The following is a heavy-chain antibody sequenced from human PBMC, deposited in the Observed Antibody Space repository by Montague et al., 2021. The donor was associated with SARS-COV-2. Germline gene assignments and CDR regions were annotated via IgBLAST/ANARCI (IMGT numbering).Heavy chain of an antibody. CDR2: LYPNGRS. V-gene: IGHV4-59*01. CDR1: GASISQFY. CDR3: ARERHLGPRAFGIDV. J-gene: IGHJ6*02. Sequence: SETLSLTCGVSGASISQFYWSWVRQSPGKGLEWIGYLYPNGRSYXNPSLEGRLSISVDPSKTHISLRLTSLMAADTAVYYCARERHLGPRAFGIDVWGQGTPVAVSS.